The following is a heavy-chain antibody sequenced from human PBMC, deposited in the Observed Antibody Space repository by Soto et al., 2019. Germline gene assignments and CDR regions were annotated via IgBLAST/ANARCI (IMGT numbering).Heavy chain of an antibody. J-gene: IGHJ5*02. Sequence: QLQLQESGPGLVKPSETLSLTCTVSGGSISSSSYYWGWIRQPPGKGLEWIGSIYYSGSTYYTPSLQSRVTISVDTSKKLLSLQLSCVPAADKAVYFCARHQRCSRPPGDAIPGNGSDPWGQGTLVTVSS. V-gene: IGHV4-39*01. CDR1: GGSISSSSYY. CDR2: IYYSGST. CDR3: ARHQRCSRPPGDAIPGNGSDP. D-gene: IGHD6-13*01.